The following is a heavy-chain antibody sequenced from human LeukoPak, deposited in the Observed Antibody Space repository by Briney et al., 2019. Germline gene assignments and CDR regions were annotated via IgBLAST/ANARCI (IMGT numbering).Heavy chain of an antibody. CDR2: VNVDGSGT. CDR1: GFDVSKYW. D-gene: IGHD3-22*01. J-gene: IGHJ3*02. CDR3: ALLPPDALDI. V-gene: IGHV3-74*01. Sequence: GGSLRLSCTASGFDVSKYWMHWVRQVPGKGLVRVARVNVDGSGTSYADSVKGRFTISRDNAKNTLHLQMNSLRDDDTAMYYCALLPPDALDIWGHGIMVSVSS.